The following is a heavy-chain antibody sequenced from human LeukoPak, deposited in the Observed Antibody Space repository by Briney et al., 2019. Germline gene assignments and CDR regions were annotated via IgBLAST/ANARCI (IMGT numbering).Heavy chain of an antibody. J-gene: IGHJ4*02. CDR1: GGSISSYY. D-gene: IGHD5-18*01. Sequence: SETLSFTCTVSGGSISSYYWSWIRQPAGKGLEWIGRVYTSGNTNYNPSLKSRVTMSLDTSKNQLSLKLSSVTAADTAIYYCVSGYRYGFGYWGQGTLVTVSS. V-gene: IGHV4-4*07. CDR3: VSGYRYGFGY. CDR2: VYTSGNT.